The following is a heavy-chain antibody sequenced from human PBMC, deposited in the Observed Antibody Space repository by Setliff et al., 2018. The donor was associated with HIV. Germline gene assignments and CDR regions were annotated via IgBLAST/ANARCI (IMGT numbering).Heavy chain of an antibody. CDR2: MYKGGKT. CDR1: GFSVTDTY. J-gene: IGHJ4*02. V-gene: IGHV3-66*02. Sequence: GSLRLSCEASGFSVTDTYMGWVRQAPGKGLEWVTVMYKGGKTYYADFVKGRFTIARDDSKNTVSLQMTNLGTGDTATYYCAKGGYGGAYYVAGYWGQGTKVTVSS. D-gene: IGHD5-18*01. CDR3: AKGGYGGAYYVAGY.